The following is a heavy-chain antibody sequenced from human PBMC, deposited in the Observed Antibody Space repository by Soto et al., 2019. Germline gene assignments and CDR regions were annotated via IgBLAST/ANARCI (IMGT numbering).Heavy chain of an antibody. CDR2: ISWNSGSI. J-gene: IGHJ3*02. CDR3: AKVKRYDYYDSSGYYWGAFDI. CDR1: GFTFDDYA. D-gene: IGHD3-22*01. V-gene: IGHV3-9*01. Sequence: EVQLVESGGGLVQPGRSLRLSCAASGFTFDDYAMHWVRQAPGKGLEWVSGISWNSGSIGYADSVKGRFTISRDNAKNSLYLQMNSLRAEDTALYYCAKVKRYDYYDSSGYYWGAFDIWGQGTMVTVSS.